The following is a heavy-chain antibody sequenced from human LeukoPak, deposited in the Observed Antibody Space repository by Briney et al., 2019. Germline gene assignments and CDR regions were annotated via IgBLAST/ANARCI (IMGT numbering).Heavy chain of an antibody. D-gene: IGHD3-9*01. V-gene: IGHV4-59*01. CDR2: IYYSGST. CDR3: AREKYFDPPGAFDI. J-gene: IGHJ3*02. Sequence: SETLSLTCTVSGGSISSYYWSWIRQPPGRGLEWIGYIYYSGSTNYNPSLKSRVTISVDTSKNQFSLNLSSVTAADTAVYYCAREKYFDPPGAFDIWGQGTMVTVSS. CDR1: GGSISSYY.